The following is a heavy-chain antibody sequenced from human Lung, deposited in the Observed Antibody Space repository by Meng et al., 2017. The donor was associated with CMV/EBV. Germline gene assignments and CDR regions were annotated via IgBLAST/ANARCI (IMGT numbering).Heavy chain of an antibody. CDR2: IKQDGSER. CDR1: GFTFNTYW. Sequence: GGSXRLXCVASGFTFNTYWISWVRQAPGKGLEWVSNIKQDGSERYYVGSVKGRFTISRDNAKNSLYLQMNSLIAEDTAVYYCARDPRVQSYVVVPAASDYWXQGTMVT. D-gene: IGHD2-2*01. J-gene: IGHJ4*02. CDR3: ARDPRVQSYVVVPAASDY. V-gene: IGHV3-7*01.